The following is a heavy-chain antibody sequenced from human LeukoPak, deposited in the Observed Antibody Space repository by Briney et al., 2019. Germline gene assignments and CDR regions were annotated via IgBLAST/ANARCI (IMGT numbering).Heavy chain of an antibody. J-gene: IGHJ3*01. D-gene: IGHD1-26*01. V-gene: IGHV3-23*01. CDR2: IAGTGGST. CDR3: AKAFRIVGIGNPDDAFDV. CDR1: GSTFNKYA. Sequence: GGSLRLSCAGSGSTFNKYAMNWVRQPPGKGLEWVSSIAGTGGSTYYADSVKGRFTLSRDNSENTLYLQLNSLRAEDSAIYYCAKAFRIVGIGNPDDAFDVWGQGTVVTVSS.